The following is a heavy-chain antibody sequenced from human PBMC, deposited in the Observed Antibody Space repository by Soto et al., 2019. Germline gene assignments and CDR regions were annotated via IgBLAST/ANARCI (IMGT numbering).Heavy chain of an antibody. CDR3: ARYGPPTDY. J-gene: IGHJ4*02. CDR1: GYTFSXXX. Sequence: QVQLVQSGAEVKKPGASVKVSCKASGYTFSXXXXXXXXXXXGQGLEWMGWISAYNGNTNYAQKLQGRVTMTTDTXXXXXXXXXXXXXXXDTXVYXXARYGPPTDYWGQGTLVTVSS. V-gene: IGHV1-18*01. D-gene: IGHD3-10*01. CDR2: ISAYNGNT.